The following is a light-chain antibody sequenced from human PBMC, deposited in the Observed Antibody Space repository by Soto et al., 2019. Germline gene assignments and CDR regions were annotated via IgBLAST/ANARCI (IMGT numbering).Light chain of an antibody. CDR1: QSVSSY. V-gene: IGKV3-11*01. Sequence: EIVLTQSPATLSLSPGEIATLSCMASQSVSSYLAWYQQKPGQAPRLLIYDASNRATGIPARFSGSGSGTDFTLTISSLEPEDFAVYYCQQRSNWPPTCGQGTKVDIK. CDR2: DAS. CDR3: QQRSNWPPT. J-gene: IGKJ1*01.